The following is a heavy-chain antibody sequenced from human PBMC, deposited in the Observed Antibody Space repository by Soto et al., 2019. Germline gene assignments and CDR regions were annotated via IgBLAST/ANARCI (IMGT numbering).Heavy chain of an antibody. CDR3: ARHTTTSGYFDY. D-gene: IGHD4-17*01. V-gene: IGHV2-5*02. Sequence: VSGPTLVNPTQTLTLTCSFSGFSPSTSGVGMGWIRQPPGKALEWLALVYWDDDKRYSPSLKSRLTITKDTSKNRVVLTLTNMEPVDTATYYCARHTTTSGYFDYWGQGTLVTV. CDR1: GFSPSTSGVG. CDR2: VYWDDDK. J-gene: IGHJ4*02.